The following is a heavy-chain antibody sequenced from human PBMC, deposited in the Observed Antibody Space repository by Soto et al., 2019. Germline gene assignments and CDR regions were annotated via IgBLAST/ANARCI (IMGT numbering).Heavy chain of an antibody. J-gene: IGHJ6*02. CDR1: GFTFDYYC. CDR2: ISWDGGST. D-gene: IGHD4-17*01. CDR3: AKVRLPYHFFDLDV. Sequence: GGSLRLSCAASGFTFDYYCMHWGRQRPGKGLEWVSLISWDGGSTYYEDSVRGRFTISRDDSKNSLYLHMNGLKNEDTALYYCAKVRLPYHFFDLDVWGQGTTVTVS. V-gene: IGHV3-43*01.